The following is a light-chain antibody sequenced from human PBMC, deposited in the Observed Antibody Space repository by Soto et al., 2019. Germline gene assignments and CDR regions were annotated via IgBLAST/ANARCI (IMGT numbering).Light chain of an antibody. CDR3: MQDLQTPLT. J-gene: IGKJ4*01. Sequence: DIVMTQSPLSLPVTPGEPASISCRSSQSLLHSNGYNYLDWYLQKPGQSPQLLIYLGSSRASGVPDRFSGSGSGTDFTLKISRVEAEDVGVYYCMQDLQTPLTFGGGTMVEIK. V-gene: IGKV2-28*01. CDR1: QSLLHSNGYNY. CDR2: LGS.